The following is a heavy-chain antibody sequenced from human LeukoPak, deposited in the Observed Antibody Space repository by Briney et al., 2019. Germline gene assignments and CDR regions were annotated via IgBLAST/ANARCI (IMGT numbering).Heavy chain of an antibody. Sequence: GGSLRLSCAASGFTFSTFAMSWVRQAPGKGLEWVSGVSGSGDNTYYADSVKGRFTISRDNSKNTLYLQMNSLRAEDTAIYYCASMVRGPVGYFDYWGQGTLVTVSS. J-gene: IGHJ4*02. CDR3: ASMVRGPVGYFDY. CDR1: GFTFSTFA. D-gene: IGHD3-10*01. CDR2: VSGSGDNT. V-gene: IGHV3-23*01.